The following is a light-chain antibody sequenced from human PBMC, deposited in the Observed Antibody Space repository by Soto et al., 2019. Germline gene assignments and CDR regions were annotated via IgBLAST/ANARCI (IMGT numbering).Light chain of an antibody. J-gene: IGKJ4*01. V-gene: IGKV1-9*01. CDR1: QGISSY. CDR3: QQLHSYSLT. Sequence: DIKMPQYPSNLSGAVGDRVTITWRASQGISSYLAWYQQKPGKAPKLLIYAASTLQTGVPSRFSGSGSGTEFTLTISSLQPEDFATYYCQQLHSYSLTFGGGTKVDI. CDR2: AAS.